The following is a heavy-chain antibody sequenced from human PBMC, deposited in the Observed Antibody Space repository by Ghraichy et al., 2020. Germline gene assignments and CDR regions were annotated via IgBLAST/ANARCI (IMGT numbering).Heavy chain of an antibody. CDR3: ARESVMEDYYDSSGYSYYFDY. J-gene: IGHJ4*02. D-gene: IGHD3-22*01. Sequence: SVKVSCKASGGTFSSYAISWVRQAPGQGLEWMGGIIPIFGTANYAQKFQGRVTITADESTSTAYMELSSLRSEDTAVYYCARESVMEDYYDSSGYSYYFDYWGQGTLVTVSS. CDR2: IIPIFGTA. CDR1: GGTFSSYA. V-gene: IGHV1-69*13.